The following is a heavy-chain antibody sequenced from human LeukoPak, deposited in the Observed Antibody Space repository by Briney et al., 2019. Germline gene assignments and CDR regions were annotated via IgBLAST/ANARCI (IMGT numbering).Heavy chain of an antibody. CDR2: ISGSGGST. CDR3: AKGGYSSSWLFDY. J-gene: IGHJ4*02. Sequence: GGSLRLSCAASGXTFSSSAVNWVRQAPGKGLEWVSAISGSGGSTYYADSVKGRFTISRDNSKNALYLQMNSLRAEDTAVYYCAKGGYSSSWLFDYWGQGTLVTVSS. D-gene: IGHD6-13*01. CDR1: GXTFSSSA. V-gene: IGHV3-23*01.